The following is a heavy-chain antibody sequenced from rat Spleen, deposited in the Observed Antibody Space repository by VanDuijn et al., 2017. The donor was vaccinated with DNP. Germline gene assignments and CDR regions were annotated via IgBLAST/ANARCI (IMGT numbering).Heavy chain of an antibody. V-gene: IGHV5-20*01. CDR3: TTESTYYGYFDY. J-gene: IGHJ2*01. Sequence: EVQLVESGGGLVQPGRSLKLSCAASGFTFSNFGMAWVRQAPLKGLEWVASISYDGSSTYYRDSVKGRFTISRDNAKSSLYLQMDSLRSEDTATYYCTTESTYYGYFDYWGQGVMVPVSS. CDR2: ISYDGSST. D-gene: IGHD1-9*01. CDR1: GFTFSNFG.